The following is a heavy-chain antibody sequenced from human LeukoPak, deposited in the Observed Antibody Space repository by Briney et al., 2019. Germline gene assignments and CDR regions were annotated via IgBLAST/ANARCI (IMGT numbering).Heavy chain of an antibody. V-gene: IGHV4-34*01. J-gene: IGHJ4*02. CDR2: INHSGST. CDR3: AGAAGGVDY. CDR1: GGSFSGYY. Sequence: SETLSLTCAVYGGSFSGYYWSWIRQPPGKGLEWIGEINHSGSTNYNPSLKSRVTISVDTSKNQFSLKLSSVTAADTAVYYCAGAAGGVDYWGQGTLVTVSS.